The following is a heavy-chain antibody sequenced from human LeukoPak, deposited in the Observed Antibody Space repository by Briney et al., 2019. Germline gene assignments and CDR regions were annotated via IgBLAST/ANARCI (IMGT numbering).Heavy chain of an antibody. J-gene: IGHJ4*02. CDR1: GGSFSGYY. Sequence: PSETLSLTFAVCGGSFSGYYWSWIRQPPGKGLEWIGEINHSGSTNYNPSLKSRVTISVDTSKNQFSLKLSSVTAADTAVYYCARGGNVVVPAATTTYFDYWGQGTLVTVSS. V-gene: IGHV4-34*01. CDR3: ARGGNVVVPAATTTYFDY. CDR2: INHSGST. D-gene: IGHD2-2*01.